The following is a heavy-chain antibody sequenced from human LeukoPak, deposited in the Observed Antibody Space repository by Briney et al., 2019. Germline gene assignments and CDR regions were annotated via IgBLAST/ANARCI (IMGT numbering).Heavy chain of an antibody. J-gene: IGHJ4*02. V-gene: IGHV5-51*01. Sequence: GESLKISCKASGYTFTTYWIGWVRQMPGKGLEWMGIIYPGDSDTRYSPSFQGQVTISVDKSISTAYLQWSSLKASDTAMYYCGTHGWNDWGYWGQGTLVTVSS. CDR2: IYPGDSDT. CDR3: GTHGWNDWGY. CDR1: GYTFTTYW. D-gene: IGHD1-1*01.